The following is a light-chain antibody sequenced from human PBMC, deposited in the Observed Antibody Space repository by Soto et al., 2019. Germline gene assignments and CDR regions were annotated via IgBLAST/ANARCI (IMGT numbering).Light chain of an antibody. Sequence: ETVLTQSPPTLSLSPGEGATLSCRASQSVSKYLAWYQQKPGQAPRLLIYDASTRATGIPARFSGSGSGTDFPLPISSLEPEDFAVYYCQQRSNWPPSFGGGPKVEIK. CDR2: DAS. CDR1: QSVSKY. CDR3: QQRSNWPPS. J-gene: IGKJ4*01. V-gene: IGKV3-11*01.